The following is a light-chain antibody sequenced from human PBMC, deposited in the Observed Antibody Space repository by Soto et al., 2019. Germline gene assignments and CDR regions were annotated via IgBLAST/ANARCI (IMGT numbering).Light chain of an antibody. CDR3: QSYDSSLNGRV. CDR2: GNS. V-gene: IGLV1-40*01. CDR1: SSNIGAGYD. J-gene: IGLJ1*01. Sequence: QPVLTQPPSVSGAPGQRVTISCTGSSSNIGAGYDVHWYQQLPGTAPKLLIYGNSNRPSGVPDRFSGSKSGTSASLAITGFQAEDEADYYCQSYDSSLNGRVFGTGTKLTAL.